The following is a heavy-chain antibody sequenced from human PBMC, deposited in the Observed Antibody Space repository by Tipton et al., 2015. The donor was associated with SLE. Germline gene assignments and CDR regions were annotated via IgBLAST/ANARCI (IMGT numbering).Heavy chain of an antibody. D-gene: IGHD4-17*01. CDR1: GDSISNYY. CDR3: AGAAPRYGDSYYYYNLDV. Sequence: TLSLTCNVSGDSISNYYWNWIRQPAGKGLEWIGRIYTSGSTNYNPSLKSRVSMSVDTSKNHFSLKLTSLTAADTAVYYCAGAAPRYGDSYYYYNLDVWGQGTTVNVSS. CDR2: IYTSGST. J-gene: IGHJ6*02. V-gene: IGHV4-4*07.